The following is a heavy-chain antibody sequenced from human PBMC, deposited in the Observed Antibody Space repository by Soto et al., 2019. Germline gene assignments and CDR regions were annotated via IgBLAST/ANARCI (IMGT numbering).Heavy chain of an antibody. D-gene: IGHD2-2*01. V-gene: IGHV4-39*01. J-gene: IGHJ4*02. CDR1: GASISSRDYY. CDR3: GRVMIGTSGHTDSDY. Sequence: SETLSLTCSVSGASISSRDYYWGWIRQTPGKGLEWIGNIDYNGVTYYNPSLESRVTVSKDTSKNQFSLKVASVTAADTAIYYCGRVMIGTSGHTDSDYWGQGTQVTVSS. CDR2: IDYNGVT.